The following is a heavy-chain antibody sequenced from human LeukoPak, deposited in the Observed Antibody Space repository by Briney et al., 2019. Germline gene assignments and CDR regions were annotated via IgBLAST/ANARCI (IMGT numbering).Heavy chain of an antibody. J-gene: IGHJ4*02. D-gene: IGHD5-18*01. CDR1: GGSFSGYY. Sequence: SETLSLTCAVYGGSFSGYYWSWIRQPPGKGLEWIGEINHSGSTNYNPSLKSRVTISVDTSKNQFSLKLSFVTAADTAVYYCARVPPGYSYGNFDYWGQGTLVTVSS. V-gene: IGHV4-34*01. CDR2: INHSGST. CDR3: ARVPPGYSYGNFDY.